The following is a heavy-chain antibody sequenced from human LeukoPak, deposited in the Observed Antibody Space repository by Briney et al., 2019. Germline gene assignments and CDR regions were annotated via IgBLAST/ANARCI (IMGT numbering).Heavy chain of an antibody. CDR3: ARDPRGFSYGYNY. J-gene: IGHJ4*02. Sequence: GGSLRLSCAASGFTFSSYAMSWVRQAPGKGLEWVSVISGNGDSTYFIDSVKGRFTISRDNSKNTLDLQMNSLRAEDTAVYFCARDPRGFSYGYNYWGQGTLVTVSS. V-gene: IGHV3-23*01. CDR1: GFTFSSYA. D-gene: IGHD5-18*01. CDR2: ISGNGDST.